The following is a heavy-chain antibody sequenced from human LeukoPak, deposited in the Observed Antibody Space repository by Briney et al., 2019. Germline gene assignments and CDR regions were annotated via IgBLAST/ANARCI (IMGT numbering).Heavy chain of an antibody. CDR2: IYYSGST. CDR3: ARGMVVTAIPRAFDI. V-gene: IGHV4-59*13. CDR1: GASLSTYY. D-gene: IGHD2-21*02. J-gene: IGHJ3*02. Sequence: SGTLSLTCTVSGASLSTYYWSWIRQPPGKGLEWIGYIYYSGSTNYNPSLKSRVTISVDTSKNQFSLKLSSVTAADTAVYYCARGMVVTAIPRAFDIWGQGTMVTVSS.